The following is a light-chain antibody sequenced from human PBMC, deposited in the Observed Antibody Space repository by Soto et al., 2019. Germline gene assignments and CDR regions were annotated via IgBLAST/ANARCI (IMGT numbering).Light chain of an antibody. CDR3: QRSFRTPLT. J-gene: IGKJ4*01. CDR2: AAS. CDR1: QSISSY. Sequence: DIQMTQSPSSLSASVGDRVTITCRASQSISSYLNWYQQKPGKAPKLLIYAASSLQSGVPSRFSGSGSGTDFTLTISSLQPEDFETYYCQRSFRTPLTFGGGTKVEIK. V-gene: IGKV1-39*01.